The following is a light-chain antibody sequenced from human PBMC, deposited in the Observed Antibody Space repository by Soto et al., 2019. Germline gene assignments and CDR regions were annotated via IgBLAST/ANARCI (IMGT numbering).Light chain of an antibody. V-gene: IGLV2-14*01. CDR1: SSDVGGYKY. CDR2: EVS. Sequence: QSVLTQPASVSGSPGQSITISCTGTSSDVGGYKYVSWYQQYPGKAPKLIIYEVSNRPSGVSNRFSGSKSGNTASLTISGLQAEDEADYYCSSYTSSGTVVFGGGTKLTVL. CDR3: SSYTSSGTVV. J-gene: IGLJ2*01.